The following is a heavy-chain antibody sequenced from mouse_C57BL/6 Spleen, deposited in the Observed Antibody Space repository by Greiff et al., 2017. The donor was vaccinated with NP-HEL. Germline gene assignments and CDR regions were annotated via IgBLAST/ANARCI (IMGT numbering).Heavy chain of an antibody. V-gene: IGHV1-55*01. Sequence: VQLQQPGAELVKPGASVKMSCKASGYTFTSYWITWVKQRPGQGLEWIGDIYPGSGSTNYNEKFKSKATLTVDTSSSTAYMQRSSLTSEDSAVYYCAGTVVAPGTMDYWGQGTSVTVSS. CDR3: AGTVVAPGTMDY. CDR1: GYTFTSYW. J-gene: IGHJ4*01. D-gene: IGHD1-1*01. CDR2: IYPGSGST.